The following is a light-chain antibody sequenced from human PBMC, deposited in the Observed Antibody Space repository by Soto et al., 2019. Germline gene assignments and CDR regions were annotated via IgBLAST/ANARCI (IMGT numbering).Light chain of an antibody. J-gene: IGKJ1*01. CDR2: GAS. V-gene: IGKV3-20*01. CDR3: QQYSSSQWT. Sequence: EIVLTQSPGTLSLSPGERATLSCRASQSVSSSYLAWYQQPPGQAPRLLIYGASSRATGIPDRFSGSGSGTDFTLTISSLEPEDFAVYYCQQYSSSQWTFGQGTKVEFK. CDR1: QSVSSSY.